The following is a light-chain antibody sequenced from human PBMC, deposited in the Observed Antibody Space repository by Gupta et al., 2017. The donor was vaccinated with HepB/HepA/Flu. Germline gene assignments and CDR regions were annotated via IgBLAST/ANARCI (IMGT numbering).Light chain of an antibody. CDR3: SSYTSINTLYV. CDR1: SSDIGGYNY. CDR2: DVT. V-gene: IGLV2-14*03. J-gene: IGLJ1*01. Sequence: SALTQPASVSGSPGQSLTISCTGTSSDIGGYNYVSWYQQHPGKAPNLIIYDVTNRPSGVSNRFSGSKSGNTAALTISGLQAEDEADYYCSSYTSINTLYVFGTGTKVTVL.